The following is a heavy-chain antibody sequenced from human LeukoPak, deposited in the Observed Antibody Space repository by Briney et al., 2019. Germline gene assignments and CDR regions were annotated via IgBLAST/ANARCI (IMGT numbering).Heavy chain of an antibody. V-gene: IGHV4-34*01. CDR2: INHSGST. Sequence: PSETLSLTCAVYGGSFSGYYWSWIRQPPGKGLEWIGEINHSGSTNYNPSLKSRVTISVDTSKNQFSLKLSSVTAADTAVYYCARDGITMVRGVIRGFDPWGQGTLVTVSS. D-gene: IGHD3-10*01. J-gene: IGHJ5*02. CDR3: ARDGITMVRGVIRGFDP. CDR1: GGSFSGYY.